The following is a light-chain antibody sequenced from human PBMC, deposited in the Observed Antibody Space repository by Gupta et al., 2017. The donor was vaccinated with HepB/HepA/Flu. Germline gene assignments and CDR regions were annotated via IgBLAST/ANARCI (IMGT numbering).Light chain of an antibody. J-gene: IGLJ2*01. V-gene: IGLV3-1*01. CDR3: QAWDSSTAAV. CDR1: KLGDKY. CDR2: QDS. Sequence: SYELTQPPSVSVSPGQTASITCSGDKLGDKYACWYQQKPGQSPVLVIYQDSKRPSGIPERFSGSNSGNTATLTISGTQAMDEADYYCQAWDSSTAAVFGGGIKLTVL.